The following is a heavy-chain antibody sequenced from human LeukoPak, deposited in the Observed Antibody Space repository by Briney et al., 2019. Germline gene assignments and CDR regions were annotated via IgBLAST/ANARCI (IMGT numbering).Heavy chain of an antibody. V-gene: IGHV3-30-3*01. CDR1: GFTFSSYA. J-gene: IGHJ4*02. CDR3: ARVRGSYLPFDY. CDR2: ISYDGSNK. Sequence: GGSLRLSCAASGFTFSSYAMHWVRQAPGKGLEWVAVISYDGSNKYHADSVKGRFTISRDNSKNTLYLQMNSLRAEDTAVYYCARVRGSYLPFDYWGQGTLVTVSS. D-gene: IGHD1-26*01.